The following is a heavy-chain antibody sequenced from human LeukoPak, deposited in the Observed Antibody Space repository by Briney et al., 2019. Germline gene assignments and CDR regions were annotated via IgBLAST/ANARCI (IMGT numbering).Heavy chain of an antibody. J-gene: IGHJ4*02. CDR1: GGTFSSYA. CDR3: ASSVGATGYVHYFDY. D-gene: IGHD1-26*01. CDR2: IIPIFGTA. Sequence: ASVKVSCKASGGTFSSYAISWVRQAPGQGLEWMGGIIPIFGTANYAQKFQGRVTITTDESTSTAYMELSSLRSEDTAVYYCASSVGATGYVHYFDYWGQGTLVTVSS. V-gene: IGHV1-69*05.